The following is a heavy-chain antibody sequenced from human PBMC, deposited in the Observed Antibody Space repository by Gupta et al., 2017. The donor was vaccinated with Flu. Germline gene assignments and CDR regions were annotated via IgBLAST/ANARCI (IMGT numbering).Heavy chain of an antibody. CDR2: ISYEGNDK. Sequence: VQLLESGGVVVQPGRSLRLSCAASGFAFIPFGFHLVRQAPGKGLEWVALISYEGNDKYDAGSVKGRFTISRDNSKNTLYVELNSLRTEDTDVYYCAKTPPRYSGHELLFDDWGQGTLVSVSS. J-gene: IGHJ4*02. CDR1: GFAFIPFG. D-gene: IGHD5-12*01. V-gene: IGHV3-30*18. CDR3: AKTPPRYSGHELLFDD.